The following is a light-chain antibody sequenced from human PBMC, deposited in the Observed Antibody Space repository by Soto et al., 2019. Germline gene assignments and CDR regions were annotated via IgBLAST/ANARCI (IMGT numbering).Light chain of an antibody. V-gene: IGKV2-28*01. Sequence: DIVMTQSPLSLPVTPGEPASISCRSSQSLLYSDGYNYLDWYLQKPGQSPQLLIYLGSNRASGAPDRCSGSGTGPDFTLRISRVEAEDVGVYYCMQALQTAFTFGPGTKVHLK. CDR3: MQALQTAFT. CDR1: QSLLYSDGYNY. CDR2: LGS. J-gene: IGKJ3*01.